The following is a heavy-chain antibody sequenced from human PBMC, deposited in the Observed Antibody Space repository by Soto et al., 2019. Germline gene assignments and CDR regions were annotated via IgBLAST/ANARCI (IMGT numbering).Heavy chain of an antibody. CDR2: IYYSGST. D-gene: IGHD3-10*01. Sequence: SETLSLTCTVSGGSISSSSYYWCWIRQPPGKGLEWIGSIYYSGSTYYNPSLKSRVTISVDTSKNQFSLKLSSVTAADTAVYYCARSRQIGHYGMDVWGQGTTVTVSS. CDR1: GGSISSSSYY. V-gene: IGHV4-39*01. J-gene: IGHJ6*02. CDR3: ARSRQIGHYGMDV.